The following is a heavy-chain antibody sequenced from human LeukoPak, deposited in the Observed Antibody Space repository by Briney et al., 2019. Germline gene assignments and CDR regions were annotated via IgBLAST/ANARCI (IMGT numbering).Heavy chain of an antibody. CDR2: ISSSSSYI. J-gene: IGHJ4*02. V-gene: IGHV3-21*01. D-gene: IGHD1-20*01. CDR3: ARVGYNWNDVGY. CDR1: GFTFSSYS. Sequence: PGGSLRLSCAASGFTFSSYSMNWVRQAPGKGLEWASSISSSSSYIYYADSVKGRFTISRDNAKNSLYLQMNSLRAEDTAVYYCARVGYNWNDVGYWGQGTLVTVSS.